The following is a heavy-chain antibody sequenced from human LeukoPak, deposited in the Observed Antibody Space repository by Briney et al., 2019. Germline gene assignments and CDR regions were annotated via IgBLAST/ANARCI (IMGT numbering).Heavy chain of an antibody. V-gene: IGHV1-8*01. CDR1: RYTFTSYD. J-gene: IGHJ5*02. CDR2: MNPNSGKT. CDR3: ARGSTNYYASGSYYPPSNWFDP. D-gene: IGHD3-10*01. Sequence: ASVKVSCKASRYTFTSYDINWVRQATGQGLEWMGWMNPNSGKTGYAQKFQGRVTMTRNTSISTAYMELSSLRSEDTAVYYCARGSTNYYASGSYYPPSNWFDPWGQGTLVTVSS.